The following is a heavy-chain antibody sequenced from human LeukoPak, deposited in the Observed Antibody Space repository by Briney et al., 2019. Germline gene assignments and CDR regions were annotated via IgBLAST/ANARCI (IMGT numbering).Heavy chain of an antibody. D-gene: IGHD6-13*01. V-gene: IGHV4-39*07. CDR2: IYYSGNT. CDR3: ARKYSSSWPFDY. Sequence: SETLSLTCTVSGGSISSSRYSWGWIRQPPGKGLEWIGSIYYSGNTYYNPSLKSRVTISIDTSKNQFSLKLRSATAADTAAYYCARKYSSSWPFDYWGQGTLVTV. CDR1: GGSISSSRYS. J-gene: IGHJ4*02.